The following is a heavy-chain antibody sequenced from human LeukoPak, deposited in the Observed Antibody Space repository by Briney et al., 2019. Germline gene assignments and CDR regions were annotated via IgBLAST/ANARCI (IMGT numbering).Heavy chain of an antibody. D-gene: IGHD2-2*01. CDR3: ARDAFQGYQFDP. Sequence: GGSLRLSCAASGFTFSSYSMNWVRQAPGKGLEWVSSISSSSSYIYYADSVKGRFTISRDNAKNSLYLQMNNLRADDTAVYYCARDAFQGYQFDPWGQGTLVTVSS. CDR2: ISSSSSYI. CDR1: GFTFSSYS. V-gene: IGHV3-21*01. J-gene: IGHJ5*02.